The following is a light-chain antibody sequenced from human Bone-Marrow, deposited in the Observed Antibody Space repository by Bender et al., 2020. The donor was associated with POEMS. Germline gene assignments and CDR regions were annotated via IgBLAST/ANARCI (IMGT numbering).Light chain of an antibody. V-gene: IGLV2-23*02. J-gene: IGLJ3*02. Sequence: QSALTQPASVSGSPGQSITISCTGTSSDVGYYNFVSWYQHHPGKGPKLIIYEVTKRPSGVSDRFSGSKSGNTASLTISGLQAEDEADYYCCSYAGISNRVFGGGTTLTVL. CDR2: EVT. CDR1: SSDVGYYNF. CDR3: CSYAGISNRV.